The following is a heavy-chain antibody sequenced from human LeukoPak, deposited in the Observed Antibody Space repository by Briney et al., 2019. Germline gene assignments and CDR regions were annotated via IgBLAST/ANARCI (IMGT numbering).Heavy chain of an antibody. D-gene: IGHD1-26*01. CDR3: ARDHDCGSYYFDY. CDR1: GYTLTSYG. V-gene: IGHV1-18*01. J-gene: IGHJ4*02. Sequence: ASVNVSCMVSGYTLTSYGINWVRPPRGRGLEWVGWISAYNGNTNYTQKLRGRDTIPTDTPPNTAYVAQRSLRSDDTAVYLCARDHDCGSYYFDYWGQGTLVTVSA. CDR2: ISAYNGNT.